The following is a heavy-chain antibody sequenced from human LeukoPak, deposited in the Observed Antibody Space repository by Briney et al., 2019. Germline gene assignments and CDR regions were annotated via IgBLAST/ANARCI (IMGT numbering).Heavy chain of an antibody. D-gene: IGHD2-15*01. CDR3: AKSRSEVVVAAANY. CDR1: GFTFSSYA. J-gene: IGHJ4*02. V-gene: IGHV3-23*01. CDR2: ITGSGGTT. Sequence: GGSLRLSCAASGFTFSSYAMNWVRQAPGKGLEWVSAITGSGGTTYYSDSVRGRFTISRDNSKNTLYLQMNSLRAEDTAIYYCAKSRSEVVVAAANYWGQGTLITVSS.